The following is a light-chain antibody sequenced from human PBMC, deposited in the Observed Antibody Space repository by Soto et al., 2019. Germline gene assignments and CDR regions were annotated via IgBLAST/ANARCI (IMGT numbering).Light chain of an antibody. Sequence: SSELTQPSSVSVSPGQTARITCSGDILAKKYARWFQQKPGQAPMLVIYKDSERPSGIPERFSGSSSGTTVTLTISGAQVEDEADYYCYSAADNAYVFGTGTKLTVL. J-gene: IGLJ1*01. CDR3: YSAADNAYV. CDR2: KDS. CDR1: ILAKKY. V-gene: IGLV3-27*01.